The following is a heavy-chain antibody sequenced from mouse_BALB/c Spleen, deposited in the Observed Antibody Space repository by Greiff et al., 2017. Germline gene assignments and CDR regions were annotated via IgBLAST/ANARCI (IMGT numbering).Heavy chain of an antibody. V-gene: IGHV1-7*01. CDR2: INPSTGYT. CDR3: ARRGDYDGFAY. D-gene: IGHD2-4*01. J-gene: IGHJ3*01. CDR1: GYTFTSYW. Sequence: VQLQQSGADLAKPGASVKMSCKASGYTFTSYWMHWVKQRPGQGLEWIGYINPSTGYTEYNQKFKDKATLTADKSSSTAYMQLSSLTSEDSAVYYCARRGDYDGFAYWGQGTLVTVSA.